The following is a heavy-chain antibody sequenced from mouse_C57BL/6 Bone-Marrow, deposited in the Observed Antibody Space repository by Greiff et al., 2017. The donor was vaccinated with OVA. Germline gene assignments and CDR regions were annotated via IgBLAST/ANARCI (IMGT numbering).Heavy chain of an antibody. D-gene: IGHD1-1*01. CDR1: GFPFTSYG. V-gene: IGHV2-2*01. CDR2: IWSGGST. J-gene: IGHJ1*03. CDR3: ASALATESPLEGIDV. Sequence: VQLQQSGPGLVQPSQSLSITCTVSGFPFTSYGVHWVRQSPGKGLEWLGEIWSGGSTDYNAAFISRLSIIKDNAKSKVYLKMNSLQADDTAIYYCASALATESPLEGIDVWGKGTSVTVSS.